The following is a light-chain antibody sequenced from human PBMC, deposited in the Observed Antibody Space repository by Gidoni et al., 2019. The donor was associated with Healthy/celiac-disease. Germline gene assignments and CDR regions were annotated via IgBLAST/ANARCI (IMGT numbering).Light chain of an antibody. CDR2: GAS. V-gene: IGKV3-20*01. Sequence: EGVLTQSPGTLSLSPGERATLSCSASQSVSSSYLAWYQQKPGQAPRLLIYGASSRAPGIPARFSGTGSGTDFTLTISRLEPEDFAVYYCQQYDSSPRITFGQGTRLEI. CDR1: QSVSSSY. CDR3: QQYDSSPRIT. J-gene: IGKJ5*01.